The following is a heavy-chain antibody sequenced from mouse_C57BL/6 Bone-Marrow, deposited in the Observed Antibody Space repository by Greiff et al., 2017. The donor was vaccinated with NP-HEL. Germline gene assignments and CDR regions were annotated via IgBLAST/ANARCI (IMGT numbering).Heavy chain of an antibody. CDR3: AREEIYYDYDGFAY. CDR1: GYTFTSYW. J-gene: IGHJ3*01. Sequence: VQLQQPGAELVKPGASVKLSCKASGYTFTSYWMQWVKQRPGQGLEWIGEIDPSDSYTNYNQKFKGKATLTVDTSSSTAYMQLSSLTSEDSAVYYCAREEIYYDYDGFAYWGQGTLVTVSA. D-gene: IGHD2-4*01. V-gene: IGHV1-50*01. CDR2: IDPSDSYT.